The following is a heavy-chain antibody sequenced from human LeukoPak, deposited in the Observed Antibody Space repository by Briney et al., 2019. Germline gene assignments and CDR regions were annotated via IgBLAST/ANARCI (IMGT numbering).Heavy chain of an antibody. Sequence: PGGSLRLSCVASGLSFSTYGMHWVRQFPGKGLEWVALISHDGSDDYYGDSVKGRLTISRDNSQNTLYLQMNSLGPEDTALYYCVAPSTVPSNWENLEYWGHGTLVTVSS. D-gene: IGHD7-27*01. CDR1: GLSFSTYG. CDR2: ISHDGSDD. J-gene: IGHJ4*01. V-gene: IGHV3-30*03. CDR3: VAPSTVPSNWENLEY.